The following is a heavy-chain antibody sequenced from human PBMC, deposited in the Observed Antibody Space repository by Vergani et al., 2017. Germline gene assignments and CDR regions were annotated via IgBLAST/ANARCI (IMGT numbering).Heavy chain of an antibody. D-gene: IGHD5-24*01. Sequence: QVQLQESGPGLVKPSETLSLTCTVSNDSVSNTFYYWGWIRQTPGKGLEWIGSIYYSGSTYYNPSLKSRVTISVDTSKNQFSLKLSSVTAADTAVYYCARTRDGYNYGAFDIWGQGTMVTVSS. J-gene: IGHJ3*02. CDR2: IYYSGST. CDR1: NDSVSNTFYY. V-gene: IGHV4-39*01. CDR3: ARTRDGYNYGAFDI.